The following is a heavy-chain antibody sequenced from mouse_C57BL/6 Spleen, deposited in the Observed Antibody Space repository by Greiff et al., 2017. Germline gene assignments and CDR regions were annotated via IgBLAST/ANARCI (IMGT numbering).Heavy chain of an antibody. CDR3: AREKYYGSRRYFDV. J-gene: IGHJ1*03. Sequence: VQLQQPGAELVKPGASVKLSCKASGYTFTSYWMHWVKQRPGQGLEWIGMIHPNSGSTNYNEKFKSKATLTVDKSSSTAYMQLSSLTSEDSAVYYCAREKYYGSRRYFDVWGTGTTVTVSS. CDR2: IHPNSGST. D-gene: IGHD1-1*01. CDR1: GYTFTSYW. V-gene: IGHV1-64*01.